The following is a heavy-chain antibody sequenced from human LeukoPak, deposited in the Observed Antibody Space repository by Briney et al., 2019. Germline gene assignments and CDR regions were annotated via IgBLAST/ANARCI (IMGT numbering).Heavy chain of an antibody. CDR1: GGSFSGYY. CDR2: INHSGST. J-gene: IGHJ4*02. V-gene: IGHV4-34*01. Sequence: SETLSLTCAVYGGSFSGYYWSWIRQPPGKGLEWIGEINHSGSTNYNPSLKSRVIISVDTCKNQFSLKLSSVTAAARAVHYCPRALRRGEPSVPSFDYWRQGTLVTVSS. CDR3: PRALRRGEPSVPSFDY. D-gene: IGHD3-16*01.